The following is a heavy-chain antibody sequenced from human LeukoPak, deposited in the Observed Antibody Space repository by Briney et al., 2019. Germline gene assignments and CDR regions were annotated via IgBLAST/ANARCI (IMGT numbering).Heavy chain of an antibody. V-gene: IGHV1-69*05. CDR2: IIPIFGTA. CDR3: ANTRTLVGDYGPGDAFDI. CDR1: GGTFSSYA. J-gene: IGHJ3*02. D-gene: IGHD4-17*01. Sequence: SVKVSCKASGGTFSSYAISWVRQAPGQGLEWMGGIIPIFGTANYAQKFQGRVTMTRDMSTSTVYMELSSLRSEDTAVYYCANTRTLVGDYGPGDAFDIWGQGTMVTVSS.